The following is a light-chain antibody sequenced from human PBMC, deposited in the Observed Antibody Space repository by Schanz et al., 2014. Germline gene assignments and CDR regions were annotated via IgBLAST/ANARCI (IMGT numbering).Light chain of an antibody. CDR3: QQTYTTPPTWA. J-gene: IGKJ1*01. Sequence: DIQMTQSPSSLSAYVGDRVTLTCRASQSISNYINWYQQKPGKAPKLLIYAASNLQSGVPSRFSGSGSGTDFTLTISSLQPEDCATYYCQQTYTTPPTWAFGQGTKVEIK. CDR1: QSISNY. CDR2: AAS. V-gene: IGKV1-39*01.